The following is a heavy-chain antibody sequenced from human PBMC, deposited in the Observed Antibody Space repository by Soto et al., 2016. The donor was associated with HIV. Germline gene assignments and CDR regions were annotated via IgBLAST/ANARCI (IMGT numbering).Heavy chain of an antibody. V-gene: IGHV3-74*01. J-gene: IGHJ3*02. D-gene: IGHD2-15*01. CDR1: GFTFSSYW. Sequence: EGQLVESGGGLVQPGGSLRLSCAASGFTFSSYWMHWVRQAPGKGLVWVSRINSDGRNTTYADSVKGRFTIFRDNAKNTLYLRMNSLRAEDMAVYYCARDPRYCSGGSCYEGAAFDIWGQGTMVTVSS. CDR3: ARDPRYCSGGSCYEGAAFDI. CDR2: INSDGRNT.